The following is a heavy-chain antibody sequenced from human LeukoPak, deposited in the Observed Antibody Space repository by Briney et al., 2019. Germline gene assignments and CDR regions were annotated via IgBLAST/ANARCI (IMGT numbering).Heavy chain of an antibody. J-gene: IGHJ4*02. CDR3: ARDTYYYDSSGLKGFDY. V-gene: IGHV1-18*01. Sequence: ASVKVSCKASGYTFTSYGISWVRQAPGQWLEWMGWISAYNGNTNYAQKLQGRVTMTTDTSTSTAYMELRSLRSDDTAVYYCARDTYYYDSSGLKGFDYWGQGTLVTVSS. D-gene: IGHD3-22*01. CDR2: ISAYNGNT. CDR1: GYTFTSYG.